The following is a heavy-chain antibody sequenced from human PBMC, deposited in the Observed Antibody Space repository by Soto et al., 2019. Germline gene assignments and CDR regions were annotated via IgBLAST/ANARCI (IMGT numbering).Heavy chain of an antibody. D-gene: IGHD3-10*01. CDR2: IWYDGSNK. CDR3: ARDVLVRGIKYHGIDV. Sequence: QVQLVESGGGVVQPGRSLSLSCAASGFTFSSYGIHWVRQAPGKGLEWVAVIWYDGSNKYYADSVKGRFTISRDNSKNTLYLEMNSLRAEDTGVYYCARDVLVRGIKYHGIDVWGQGTTVTVSS. CDR1: GFTFSSYG. J-gene: IGHJ6*02. V-gene: IGHV3-33*01.